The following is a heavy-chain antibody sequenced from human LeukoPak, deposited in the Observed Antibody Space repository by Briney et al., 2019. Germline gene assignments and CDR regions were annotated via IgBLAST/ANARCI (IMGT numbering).Heavy chain of an antibody. D-gene: IGHD3-22*01. Sequence: GESLKIYCKGSGYSFTSYWIGWVRQMPGKGLEWMGIIYPGDSDTRYSPSFQGQVTISADKSISTAYLQWSSLKASDTAMYYCARTYYCDSSGYSLDYWGQGTLVTVSS. CDR3: ARTYYCDSSGYSLDY. V-gene: IGHV5-51*01. CDR2: IYPGDSDT. CDR1: GYSFTSYW. J-gene: IGHJ4*02.